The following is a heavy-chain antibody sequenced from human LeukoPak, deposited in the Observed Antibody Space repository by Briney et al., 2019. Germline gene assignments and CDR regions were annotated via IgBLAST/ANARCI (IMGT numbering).Heavy chain of an antibody. CDR2: ISSSSSYI. J-gene: IGHJ2*01. CDR3: ARDAMKRGGGWYEWLWYFDL. Sequence: PGGSLRLSCAASGFTFSSYSMNWVRQAPGKGLEWVSSISSSSSYIYYADSVKGRFTISRDNAKNSLYLQMNSLRAEDTAVYYCARDAMKRGGGWYEWLWYFDLWGRGTLVTVSS. CDR1: GFTFSSYS. D-gene: IGHD6-19*01. V-gene: IGHV3-21*01.